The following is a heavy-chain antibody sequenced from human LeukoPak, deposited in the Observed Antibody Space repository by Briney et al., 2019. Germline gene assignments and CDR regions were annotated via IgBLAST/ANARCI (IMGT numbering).Heavy chain of an antibody. CDR3: ARLGSVYCSGGSCYKFDP. J-gene: IGHJ5*02. D-gene: IGHD2-15*01. Sequence: GESLKISCMGSGYSFTSYWIGWVRQMPGKGLEWMGIIYPGDSDTRYSPSFQGQVTISADKSISTAYLQWSSLKASDTAMYYCARLGSVYCSGGSCYKFDPWGQGTLVTVSS. V-gene: IGHV5-51*01. CDR2: IYPGDSDT. CDR1: GYSFTSYW.